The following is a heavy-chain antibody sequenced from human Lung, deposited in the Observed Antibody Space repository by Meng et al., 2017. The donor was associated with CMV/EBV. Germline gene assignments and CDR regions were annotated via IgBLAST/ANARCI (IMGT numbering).Heavy chain of an antibody. CDR1: GFTFSSYT. V-gene: IGHV3-21*06. CDR3: ARDYGSRGMDV. CDR2: ISSSGSYI. Sequence: ESXKIPXAASGFTFSSYTLNWVRQPPGEGLEWVSSISSSGSYIYYAASVKGRFTISRVNAENSLYLQMSGLRAEDTAVYFCARDYGSRGMDVWGQGTTVTVSS. J-gene: IGHJ6*02. D-gene: IGHD3-10*01.